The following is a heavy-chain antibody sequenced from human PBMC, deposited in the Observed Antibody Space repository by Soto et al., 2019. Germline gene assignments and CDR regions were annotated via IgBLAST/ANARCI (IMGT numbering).Heavy chain of an antibody. CDR2: INHSGST. CDR1: GGSFSGYY. CDR3: ARGRGKVNTRSANFDL. V-gene: IGHV4-34*01. Sequence: QVQLQQWGAGLLKPSETLSLTCAVYGGSFSGYYWSWIRQPPGKGLEWSGEINHSGSTNYNPSLKSRVTISVDTSKNQFSLKLSSVTAADMAVYYCARGRGKVNTRSANFDLWGRGNLVTVSS. J-gene: IGHJ2*01. D-gene: IGHD4-17*01.